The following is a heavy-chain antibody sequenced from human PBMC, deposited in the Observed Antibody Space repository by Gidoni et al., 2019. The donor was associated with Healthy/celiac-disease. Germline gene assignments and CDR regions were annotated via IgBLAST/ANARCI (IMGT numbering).Heavy chain of an antibody. Sequence: EVPLLESGGGLVQPGWSLRLSCSASGFTFSSYAMSWVRQAPGKGLEWVSAISGSGGSTYYADSVKGRFTISRDNSKNTLYLQMNSLRAEDTAVYYCAKDVGDGYLDYWGQGTLVTVSS. CDR3: AKDVGDGYLDY. J-gene: IGHJ4*02. CDR1: GFTFSSYA. CDR2: ISGSGGST. V-gene: IGHV3-23*01.